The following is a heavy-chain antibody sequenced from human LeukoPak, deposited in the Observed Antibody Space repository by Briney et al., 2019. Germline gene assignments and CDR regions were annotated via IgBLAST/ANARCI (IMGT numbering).Heavy chain of an antibody. J-gene: IGHJ6*02. CDR2: ISSSSSYI. CDR1: GFTFRTYT. CDR3: AREYCTNGVCWHYYYGMDV. V-gene: IGHV3-21*01. D-gene: IGHD2-8*01. Sequence: GGSLRLSCAASGFTFRTYTMNWVRQAPGKGLEWVSSISSSSSYIYYADSVKGRFTISRDNAKNSLYLQMNSLRAEDTAVYYCAREYCTNGVCWHYYYGMDVWGQGTTVTVSS.